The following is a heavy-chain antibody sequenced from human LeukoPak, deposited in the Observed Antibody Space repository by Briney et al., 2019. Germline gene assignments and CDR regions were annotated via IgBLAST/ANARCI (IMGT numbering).Heavy chain of an antibody. CDR2: ISSDGNHK. CDR3: ARDRLPPPGVYCFDP. CDR1: GFTFSTYA. J-gene: IGHJ5*02. V-gene: IGHV3-30-3*01. D-gene: IGHD5-12*01. Sequence: PERSLRLSCAASGFTFSTYAMHWVRQAPGKGLEWVAAISSDGNHKHFADSVRGRFTISRDNSKNPLFLQINSLRPDDTAVYYCARDRLPPPGVYCFDPWGQGTLVTVSS.